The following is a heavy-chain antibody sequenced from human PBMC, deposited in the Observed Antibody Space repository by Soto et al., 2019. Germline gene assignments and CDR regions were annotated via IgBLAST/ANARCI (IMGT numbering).Heavy chain of an antibody. CDR2: ISGSGGRT. CDR3: AKAPGSGYYYRYFQH. V-gene: IGHV3-23*01. D-gene: IGHD3-22*01. CDR1: GFTFSSYA. J-gene: IGHJ1*01. Sequence: GGSLRLSCTASGFTFSSYAMSWVRKPPGKGLEWVSAISGSGGRTYYADSVKGRFTISRDNSKNTLYLQMNSLRAEDTAVYYCAKAPGSGYYYRYFQHWGQATLVTVS.